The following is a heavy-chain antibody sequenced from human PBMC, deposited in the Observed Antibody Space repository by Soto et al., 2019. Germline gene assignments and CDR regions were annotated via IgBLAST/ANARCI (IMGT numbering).Heavy chain of an antibody. CDR3: ARESEDLTSNFDY. V-gene: IGHV3-21*06. J-gene: IGHJ4*02. CDR1: GFTFSSYS. CDR2: ISSTTNYI. Sequence: GGSLRLSCAASGFTFSSYSMNWVRQAPGKGLEWVSSISSTTNYIYYGDSMKGRFTVSRDNAKNSLYLEMNSLRAEDTAVYYCARESEDLTSNFDYWGQGTLVTVSS.